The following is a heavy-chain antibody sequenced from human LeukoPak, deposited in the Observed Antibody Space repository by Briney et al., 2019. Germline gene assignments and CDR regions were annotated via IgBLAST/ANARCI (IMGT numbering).Heavy chain of an antibody. CDR1: GFTFSSYS. D-gene: IGHD5-18*01. V-gene: IGHV4-59*08. J-gene: IGHJ4*02. Sequence: GSLRLSCAASGFTFSSYSMNWVRQPPGKGLEWIGYIYYSGSTNYNPSLKSRVTISVDTSKNQFSLKLSSVTAADTAVYYCARSLGTAMVSDYWGQGTLVTVSS. CDR3: ARSLGTAMVSDY. CDR2: IYYSGST.